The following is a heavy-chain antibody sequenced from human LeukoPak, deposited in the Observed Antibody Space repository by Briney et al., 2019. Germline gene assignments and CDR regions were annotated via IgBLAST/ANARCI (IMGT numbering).Heavy chain of an antibody. CDR1: GFTFSSYA. V-gene: IGHV3-23*01. J-gene: IGHJ3*02. CDR3: AKDKTTVTPRGLDI. Sequence: GGSLRLSCEASGFTFSSYAMSWFRQAPGKGLEWVSAIRGSGGSTYYPDSVKGRFTISRDNSKNTLYLQMNSLRAEDTAVYYCAKDKTTVTPRGLDIWGQGTMVTVSS. D-gene: IGHD4-17*01. CDR2: IRGSGGST.